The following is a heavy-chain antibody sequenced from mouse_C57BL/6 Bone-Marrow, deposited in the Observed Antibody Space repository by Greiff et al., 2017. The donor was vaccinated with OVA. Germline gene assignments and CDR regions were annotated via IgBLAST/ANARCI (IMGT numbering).Heavy chain of an antibody. J-gene: IGHJ1*03. Sequence: VKLQESGPGLVQPSQSLSITCTVSGFSLTSYGVHWVRQSPGKGLEWLGVIWSGGSTDYNAAFISRLSISTANTKSQVFFKMNSLLADDTAIYYCASCYGLSYWYFDVWGTGTTVTVSS. CDR1: GFSLTSYG. CDR3: ASCYGLSYWYFDV. CDR2: IWSGGST. V-gene: IGHV2-2*01. D-gene: IGHD1-1*01.